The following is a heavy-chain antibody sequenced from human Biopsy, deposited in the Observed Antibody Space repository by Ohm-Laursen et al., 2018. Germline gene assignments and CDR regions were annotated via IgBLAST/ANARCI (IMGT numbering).Heavy chain of an antibody. CDR2: ITSGGSTT. D-gene: IGHD5-24*01. Sequence: SLRLSCAASGFTFSDYYMSWIRQAPGKGLEWVSYITSGGSTTDYADSVKGRFTISRDNAKSSLFLQMNSLRAEDTAVYYCARDVEGFYSYAMDVWGQGTTATVSS. J-gene: IGHJ6*02. V-gene: IGHV3-11*01. CDR1: GFTFSDYY. CDR3: ARDVEGFYSYAMDV.